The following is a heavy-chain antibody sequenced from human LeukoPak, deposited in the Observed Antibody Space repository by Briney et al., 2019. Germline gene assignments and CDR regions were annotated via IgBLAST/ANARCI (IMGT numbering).Heavy chain of an antibody. V-gene: IGHV1-69*10. Sequence: ASVKVSCKASGGTFSSYSISWVRQAPGQGLQWMGGIIPILGTTDYAQKFQGRVTITADKSTSTAYMELSSLRSEDTAVYYCARTATRIAVAGTGLDYWGQGTLVTVSS. CDR3: ARTATRIAVAGTGLDY. D-gene: IGHD6-19*01. CDR2: IIPILGTT. CDR1: GGTFSSYS. J-gene: IGHJ4*02.